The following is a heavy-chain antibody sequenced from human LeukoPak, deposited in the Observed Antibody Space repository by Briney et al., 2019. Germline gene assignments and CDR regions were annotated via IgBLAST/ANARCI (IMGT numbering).Heavy chain of an antibody. CDR1: GYTFTGYY. V-gene: IGHV1-2*02. D-gene: IGHD5-18*01. CDR3: ARGDSYGYNFDY. Sequence: GAAVKVSCKASGYTFTGYYMHWVRQAPGQGLEGMGWSNPNSGGTNYAQKFQGRVTMTRDTSISTAYMELSRLRSDDTAVYYCARGDSYGYNFDYWGQGTLVTVSS. CDR2: SNPNSGGT. J-gene: IGHJ4*02.